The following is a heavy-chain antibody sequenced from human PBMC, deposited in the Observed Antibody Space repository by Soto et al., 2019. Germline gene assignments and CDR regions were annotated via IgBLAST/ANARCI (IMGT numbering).Heavy chain of an antibody. CDR1: GYTLTSYG. Sequence: ASVKVSCTDSGYTLTSYGISWVRQAPRQGLEWMGWISAYNGNTNYAQKLQGRVTMTTDTSTSTAYMELRSLRSDDTAVYYCARIGAPRYSSGWYGPLDYWGQGTLVTVSS. CDR3: ARIGAPRYSSGWYGPLDY. V-gene: IGHV1-18*01. CDR2: ISAYNGNT. J-gene: IGHJ4*02. D-gene: IGHD6-19*01.